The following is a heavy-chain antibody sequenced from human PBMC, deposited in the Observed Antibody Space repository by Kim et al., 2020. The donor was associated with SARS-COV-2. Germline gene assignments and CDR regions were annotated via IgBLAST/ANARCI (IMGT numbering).Heavy chain of an antibody. CDR2: ITHSGST. V-gene: IGHV4-34*01. J-gene: IGHJ4*02. CDR1: GGSVSGYY. Sequence: SETLSLTCAVYGGSVSGYYWSWIRRPAGKGLEWIGEITHSGSTNYNPSLKGRITISVDTSKNQFSLKLNSVTAAETGLYYCAREGESGTHFAYYWGQGSLVTVSS. CDR3: AREGESGTHFAYY. D-gene: IGHD1-26*01.